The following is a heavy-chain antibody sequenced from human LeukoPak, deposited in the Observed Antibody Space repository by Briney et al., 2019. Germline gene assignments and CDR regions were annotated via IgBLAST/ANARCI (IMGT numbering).Heavy chain of an antibody. V-gene: IGHV5-51*01. CDR3: AAQIAVAGYYMDV. CDR2: IYPGDSDT. CDR1: GYSFTSYW. J-gene: IGHJ6*03. D-gene: IGHD6-19*01. Sequence: GESLKISCKGSGYSFTSYWIGWVRQLPGKGLGWMGIIYPGDSDTKYSPSFQGQVTISADKSISTAYLQWRSLKASDTAMYYCAAQIAVAGYYMDVWGKGTTVTVSS.